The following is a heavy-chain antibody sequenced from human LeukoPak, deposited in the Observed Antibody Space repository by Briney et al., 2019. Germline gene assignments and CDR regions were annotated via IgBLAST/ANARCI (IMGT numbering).Heavy chain of an antibody. CDR2: ISDSGGRT. Sequence: GGSLRLSCAVSGITLSNYGMSWVRQAPGKGLEWVAGISDSGGRTNYADSAKGRFTISRDNPKNTLYLHKNSLRAEDTAVYFCAKRGVVVRVILVGFHKEAYYFDSWGQGALVTVSS. CDR3: AKRGVVVRVILVGFHKEAYYFDS. CDR1: GITLSNYG. D-gene: IGHD3-10*01. J-gene: IGHJ4*02. V-gene: IGHV3-23*01.